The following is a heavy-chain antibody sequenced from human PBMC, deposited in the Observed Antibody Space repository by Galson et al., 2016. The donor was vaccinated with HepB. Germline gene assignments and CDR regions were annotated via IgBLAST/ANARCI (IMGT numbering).Heavy chain of an antibody. CDR2: IGTADDT. CDR3: AREDSSGAFDI. D-gene: IGHD6-19*01. Sequence: SLRLSCAASGFAFRTYDMHWVRQATGKGLEWVSAIGTADDTYYQGSVKGRFTISRENAKNSLYLQMNSLRAGDTAIYYCAREDSSGAFDIWGQGTMVTVSS. CDR1: GFAFRTYD. V-gene: IGHV3-13*01. J-gene: IGHJ3*02.